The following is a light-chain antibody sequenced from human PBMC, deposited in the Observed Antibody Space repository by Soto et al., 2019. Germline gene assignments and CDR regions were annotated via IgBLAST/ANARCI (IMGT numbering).Light chain of an antibody. CDR3: QQYDSFPWT. V-gene: IGKV1-5*01. CDR1: QGISDW. J-gene: IGKJ1*01. CDR2: DSS. Sequence: DIQMTQSPSTLSASVGDRVTITCRASQGISDWLAWYQQKPGKPPRLLIYDSSSLDTGVPSRFSGSGYGTEFTLTIRGLQHEDFATFYCQQYDSFPWTFGQGPSVDIK.